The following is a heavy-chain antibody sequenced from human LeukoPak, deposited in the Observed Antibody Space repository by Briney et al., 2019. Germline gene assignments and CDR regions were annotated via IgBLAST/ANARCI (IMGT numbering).Heavy chain of an antibody. CDR1: GYTFTGYY. V-gene: IGHV1-2*02. J-gene: IGHJ5*02. D-gene: IGHD2-2*02. CDR3: AGLLLWDCSSTSCYTPEDNWFDP. Sequence: GASVKVSCKASGYTFTGYYMHWVRQAPGQGLEWMGWINPNSGGTNYAQKFQGRVTMTRDTSISTAYMELSRLRSDDTAVYYCAGLLLWDCSSTSCYTPEDNWFDPWGQGTLVTVSS. CDR2: INPNSGGT.